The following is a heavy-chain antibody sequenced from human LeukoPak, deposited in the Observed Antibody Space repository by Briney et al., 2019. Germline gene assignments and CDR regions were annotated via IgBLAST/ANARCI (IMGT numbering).Heavy chain of an antibody. J-gene: IGHJ4*02. CDR2: IYPGDSDT. CDR1: GYSFTSYW. V-gene: IGHV5-51*01. CDR3: ARAPSRLRYFDWSFNY. D-gene: IGHD3-9*01. Sequence: GESLKISCKGSGYSFTSYWIGWVRQMPGKGLEWMGIIYPGDSDTGYSPSFQGQVTISADKSIGTAYLQWSSLKASDTAMYYCARAPSRLRYFDWSFNYWGQGTLVTVSS.